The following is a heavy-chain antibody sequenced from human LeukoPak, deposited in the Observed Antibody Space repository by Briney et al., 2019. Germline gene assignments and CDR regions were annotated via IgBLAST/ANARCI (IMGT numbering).Heavy chain of an antibody. Sequence: GGSLRLSCAASGFTFSSYSTNWVRQAPGKGLEWVSYIGASSSPIFYADSVKGRFTISRDNARNSLYLQMNSLRAEDTAVYYCARDHRYAFDYWGQGTLVTVSS. CDR3: ARDHRYAFDY. CDR2: IGASSSPI. CDR1: GFTFSSYS. J-gene: IGHJ4*02. V-gene: IGHV3-48*01. D-gene: IGHD3-9*01.